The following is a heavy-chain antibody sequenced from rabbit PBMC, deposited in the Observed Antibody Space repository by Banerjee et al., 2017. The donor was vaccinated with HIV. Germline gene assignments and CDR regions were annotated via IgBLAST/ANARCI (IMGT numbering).Heavy chain of an antibody. J-gene: IGHJ4*01. CDR2: IYGGSSGSS. D-gene: IGHD2-1*01. CDR3: ARAGYGAYDYPFNL. Sequence: QEQLEESGGGLVKPEGSLTLTCTASGFSFSSSYYMCWVRQAPGKGLEWIACIYGGSSGSSYYASWAKGRFTISKTSSTTVTLQMTSLTAADTATYFCARAGYGAYDYPFNLWGPGTLVTVS. V-gene: IGHV1S45*01. CDR1: GFSFSSSYY.